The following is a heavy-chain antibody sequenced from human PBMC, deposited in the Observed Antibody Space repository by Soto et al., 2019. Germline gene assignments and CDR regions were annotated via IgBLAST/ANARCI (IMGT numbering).Heavy chain of an antibody. J-gene: IGHJ4*02. CDR2: ISGSGGST. CDR1: GFTFSSYA. CDR3: AKDGHSYGYSLFDY. D-gene: IGHD5-18*01. Sequence: LRLSCAASGFTFSSYAMSWVRQAPGKGLEWVSAISGSGGSTYYADSVKGRFTISRDNSKNTLYLQMNSLRAEDTAVYYCAKDGHSYGYSLFDYWGQGTLVTVSS. V-gene: IGHV3-23*01.